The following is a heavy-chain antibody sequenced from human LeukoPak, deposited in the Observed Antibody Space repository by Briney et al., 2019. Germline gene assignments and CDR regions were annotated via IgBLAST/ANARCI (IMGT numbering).Heavy chain of an antibody. CDR3: GHDLFGDYFWGTYRAIDY. Sequence: QPGRSLRLSCAASGFTATRYGMHWVRQAPRKGLEWGAFIRYDGSDKYVADSVKGRFTISRDDSKNIMFLQMNRLRAEATAVYYCGHDLFGDYFWGTYRAIDYWGQGTLVTVSS. CDR2: IRYDGSDK. CDR1: GFTATRYG. J-gene: IGHJ4*02. V-gene: IGHV3-30*02. D-gene: IGHD3-16*02.